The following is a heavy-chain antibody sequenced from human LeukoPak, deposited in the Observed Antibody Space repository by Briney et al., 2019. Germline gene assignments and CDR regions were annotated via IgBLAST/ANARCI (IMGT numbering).Heavy chain of an antibody. CDR2: IWVDGSNK. CDR1: GFTFSSYG. D-gene: IGHD3-10*01. CDR3: AREMDFYYGSGSYRYFDL. V-gene: IGHV3-33*01. Sequence: PGGSLRLSCAASGFTFSSYGMHWVRQAPGKGLEWVAVIWVDGSNKYYADSVKGRFTISRDNSKNTLYLQVNSLRADDTAVYYCAREMDFYYGSGSYRYFDLWGRGTLVTVSS. J-gene: IGHJ2*01.